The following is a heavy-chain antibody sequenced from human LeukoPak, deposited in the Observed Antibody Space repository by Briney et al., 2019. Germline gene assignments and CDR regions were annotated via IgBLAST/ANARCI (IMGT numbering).Heavy chain of an antibody. V-gene: IGHV3-21*01. J-gene: IGHJ4*02. CDR2: ISSSSSYI. Sequence: PGGSLRLSCAASGFTFSSYSMNWVCQAPEKGLEWVSSISSSSSYIYYADSVKGRFTISRDNAKNSLYLQMNSLRAEDTAVYYCARGMYSSSWYADYWGQGTLVTVSS. CDR1: GFTFSSYS. D-gene: IGHD6-13*01. CDR3: ARGMYSSSWYADY.